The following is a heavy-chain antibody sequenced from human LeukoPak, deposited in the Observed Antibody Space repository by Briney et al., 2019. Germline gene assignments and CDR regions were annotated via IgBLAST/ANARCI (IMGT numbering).Heavy chain of an antibody. J-gene: IGHJ5*02. V-gene: IGHV5-51*01. CDR1: GYSFTNYW. CDR2: IYPGDSEI. CDR3: ASQEYSDLWYWRYNWFDP. Sequence: GESLKISCKGSGYSFTNYWIGWVRQMPGKGLEWMGIIYPGDSEIRYSPSFQGQVTISADKSINTAYLQWSSLKASDTAMYYCASQEYSDLWYWRYNWFDPWGQGTLVTVSS. D-gene: IGHD2-8*02.